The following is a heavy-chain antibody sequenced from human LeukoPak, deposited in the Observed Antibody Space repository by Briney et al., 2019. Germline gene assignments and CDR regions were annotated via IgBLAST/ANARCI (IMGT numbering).Heavy chain of an antibody. V-gene: IGHV4-59*08. CDR1: GDSISSYY. CDR3: ARLAYCSGATCSDYIDY. CDR2: IYYSGST. D-gene: IGHD2-15*01. Sequence: SETLSLTCTVSGDSISSYYWSWIRQPPGKGLEWIGYIYYSGSTNYNPSLKGRVTISVDTSKNQFSLKLSSVTAADTAVYYCARLAYCSGATCSDYIDYWGQGTLVTVSS. J-gene: IGHJ4*02.